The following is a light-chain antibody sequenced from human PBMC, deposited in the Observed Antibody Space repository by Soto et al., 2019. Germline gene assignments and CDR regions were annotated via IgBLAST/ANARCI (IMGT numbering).Light chain of an antibody. CDR1: QSVSSN. J-gene: IGKJ2*01. Sequence: EIVMTQSPATLSVSPGERATLSCRASQSVSSNLAWYQQKPGQAPRLLIYGASTRDTGIPARFSGSGSGTEFTLTISSLQSEDFAIYYCQQCNNWPTYTFGQGTKLEIK. CDR3: QQCNNWPTYT. V-gene: IGKV3-15*01. CDR2: GAS.